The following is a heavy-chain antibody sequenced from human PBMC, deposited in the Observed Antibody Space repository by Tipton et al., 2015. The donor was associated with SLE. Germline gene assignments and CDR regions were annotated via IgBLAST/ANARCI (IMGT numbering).Heavy chain of an antibody. CDR1: GGSFSTYY. CDR3: ARAHDYGDYVDY. Sequence: TLSLTCAVYGGSFSTYYWSWIRQPPGKGLEWIGEINHSGSTNYNPSLKSRVTISVDTSKNQFSLKLSSVTAADTAVYYCARAHDYGDYVDYWGQGTLVTVSS. D-gene: IGHD4-17*01. J-gene: IGHJ4*02. CDR2: INHSGST. V-gene: IGHV4-34*01.